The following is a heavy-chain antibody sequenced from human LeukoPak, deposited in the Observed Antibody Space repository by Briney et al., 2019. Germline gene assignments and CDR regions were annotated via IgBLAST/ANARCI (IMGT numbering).Heavy chain of an antibody. CDR2: IYYSGST. Sequence: PSETLSLTCTVYGGSISIYYWSWIRQPPGKGLEWIGYIYYSGSTNYNPSLKSRVTISVDTSKNQLSLKLSSVTAADTAVYYCARSPNYYDILTGYYKHAFDIWGQGTMVTVSS. J-gene: IGHJ3*02. D-gene: IGHD3-9*01. V-gene: IGHV4-59*12. CDR1: GGSISIYY. CDR3: ARSPNYYDILTGYYKHAFDI.